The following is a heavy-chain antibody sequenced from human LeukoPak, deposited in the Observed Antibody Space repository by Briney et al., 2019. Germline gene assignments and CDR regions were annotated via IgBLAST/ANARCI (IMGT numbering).Heavy chain of an antibody. CDR2: MDYSGST. CDR3: SYGMDT. CDR1: GCSITSSSYY. J-gene: IGHJ6*02. V-gene: IGHV4-39*01. Sequence: SETLSLTCTVSGCSITSSSYYWAWIPQPPGKGLEWIGSMDYSGSTYYNSSLQSRVTISVDTSKNQFSLKLRFVTAADTAVYYCSYGMDTWGQGTTVTVSS.